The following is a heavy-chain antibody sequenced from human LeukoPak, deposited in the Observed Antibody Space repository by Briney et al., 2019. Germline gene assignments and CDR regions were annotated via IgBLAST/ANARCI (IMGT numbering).Heavy chain of an antibody. V-gene: IGHV4-4*07. CDR3: ARNPDVFDL. CDR2: IYTSGNT. J-gene: IGHJ3*01. Sequence: SETLSLTCTVSGGSISSSYWSWLRQPAGKGLEWIGRIYTSGNTDYNPSLTSRASVSQDTSKNQLSLKLTSVTAADTAVYYCARNPDVFDLWGQGTMVTVSS. CDR1: GGSISSSY.